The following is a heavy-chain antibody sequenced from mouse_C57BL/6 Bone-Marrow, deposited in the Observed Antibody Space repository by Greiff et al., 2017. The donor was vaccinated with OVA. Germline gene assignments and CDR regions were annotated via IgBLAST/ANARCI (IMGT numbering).Heavy chain of an antibody. CDR3: ARERRTAQATGAMDY. Sequence: QVHVKQPGAELVKPGASVKLSCKASGYTFTSYWMHWVKQRPGQGLEWIGMIHPNSGSTNYNEKFKSKATLTVDKSSSTAYMQLSSLTSEDSAVYYCARERRTAQATGAMDYWGQGTSVTVSS. CDR1: GYTFTSYW. CDR2: IHPNSGST. D-gene: IGHD3-2*02. V-gene: IGHV1-64*01. J-gene: IGHJ4*01.